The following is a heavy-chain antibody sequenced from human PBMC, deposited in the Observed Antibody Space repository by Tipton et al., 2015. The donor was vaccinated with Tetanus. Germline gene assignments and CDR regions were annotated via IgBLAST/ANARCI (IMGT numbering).Heavy chain of an antibody. J-gene: IGHJ2*01. CDR1: GGSMSNNY. Sequence: TLSLTCTVSGGSMSNNYWSWIRQPPGKGLEWIAYIFHSGSTNYSPSLKSRVAISMDTSKNQISLKLSSVTAADTAVYYCARRLGPYTGDQIWYFDLWGRGTLVTVSS. CDR3: ARRLGPYTGDQIWYFDL. D-gene: IGHD7-27*01. CDR2: IFHSGST. V-gene: IGHV4-59*01.